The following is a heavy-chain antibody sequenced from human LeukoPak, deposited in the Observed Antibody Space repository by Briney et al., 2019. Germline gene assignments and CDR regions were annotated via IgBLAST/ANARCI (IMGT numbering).Heavy chain of an antibody. CDR1: GGSISSYY. D-gene: IGHD2-15*01. J-gene: IGHJ6*02. CDR2: IYYSGST. V-gene: IGHV4-59*08. CDR3: GATPSLDYYYYGMDV. Sequence: SETLSLTCTVSGGSISSYYWSWIRQPPGKGLEWIGYIYYSGSTYYNPSLKSRVTISVDTSKNQFSLKLSSVTAADTAVYYCGATPSLDYYYYGMDVWGQGTTVTVSS.